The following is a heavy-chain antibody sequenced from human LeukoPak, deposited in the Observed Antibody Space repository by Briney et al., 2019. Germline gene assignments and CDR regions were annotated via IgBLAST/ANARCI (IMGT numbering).Heavy chain of an antibody. CDR3: ARDTYYYDSSCYPVGYFDY. CDR1: GGSISSYY. J-gene: IGHJ4*02. D-gene: IGHD3-22*01. CDR2: IYYSGST. Sequence: SETLSLTCTVSGGSISSYYWSWIRQPPGKGLEWIGYIYYSGSTNYNPSLKSRVTISVDTSKNQFSLRLSSVTAADTAVYYCARDTYYYDSSCYPVGYFDYWGQGTLATVSS. V-gene: IGHV4-59*01.